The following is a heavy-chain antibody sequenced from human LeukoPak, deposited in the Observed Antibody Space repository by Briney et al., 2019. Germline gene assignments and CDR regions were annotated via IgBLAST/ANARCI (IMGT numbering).Heavy chain of an antibody. Sequence: SETLSLTCTVSGGSISSYYWNWIRQAPGKGLEWIGYIHYSGSTSYNPSLKSRVTISVDTSKNQFALKLTSVTAADTAVYYCARDQGSQTAYYYMDVWGKGTTVTVSS. CDR1: GGSISSYY. J-gene: IGHJ6*03. CDR2: IHYSGST. CDR3: ARDQGSQTAYYYMDV. V-gene: IGHV4-59*01. D-gene: IGHD3-10*01.